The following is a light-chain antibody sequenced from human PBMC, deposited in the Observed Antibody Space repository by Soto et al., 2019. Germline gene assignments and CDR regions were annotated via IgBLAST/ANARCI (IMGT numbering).Light chain of an antibody. J-gene: IGKJ3*01. CDR3: QQFNSYPPFA. CDR2: DAS. Sequence: AIQLTQSPSSLSASVGDRVTITCRASQGISSALAWYQQKPGKAPKLLIYDASSLESGVPSRFSGSGSGTDFPLTISSLQPEDFATYYCQQFNSYPPFAFGPGTKGDIK. CDR1: QGISSA. V-gene: IGKV1-13*02.